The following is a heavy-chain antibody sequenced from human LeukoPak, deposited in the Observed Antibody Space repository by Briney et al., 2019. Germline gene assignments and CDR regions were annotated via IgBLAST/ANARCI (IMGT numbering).Heavy chain of an antibody. CDR1: GFTFSGYY. J-gene: IGHJ4*02. D-gene: IGHD2-15*01. CDR2: ISSSGSTI. Sequence: PGGSLRLSCAASGFTFSGYYMSWIRQAPGKGLEWVSYISSSGSTIYYADSVKGRFTISRDNAKNSLYLQMNSLRAEDTAVYYCASIGYCSGGSCYGTGAFDYWGQGTLVTVSS. V-gene: IGHV3-11*01. CDR3: ASIGYCSGGSCYGTGAFDY.